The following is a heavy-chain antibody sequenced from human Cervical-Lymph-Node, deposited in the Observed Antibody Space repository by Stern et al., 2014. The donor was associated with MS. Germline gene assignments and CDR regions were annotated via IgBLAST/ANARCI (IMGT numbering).Heavy chain of an antibody. CDR3: GRGYVLTAGSNIDY. V-gene: IGHV4-59*01. J-gene: IGHJ4*02. CDR2: IHYSRTT. Sequence: QVKLQESGPGLVKPSETLSLTCSVSGGSISTYYWHWIRQPPGKGLECIGYIHYSRTTNYRPSLKSRVTMSLDTSKNQFSLKLSSVTAADTAVYYCGRGYVLTAGSNIDYWGQGTLVTVSS. D-gene: IGHD6-13*01. CDR1: GGSISTYY.